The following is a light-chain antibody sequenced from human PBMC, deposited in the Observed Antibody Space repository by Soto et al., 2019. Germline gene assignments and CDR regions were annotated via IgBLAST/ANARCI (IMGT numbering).Light chain of an antibody. CDR3: SSYTSSSTLEV. CDR2: DVT. CDR1: SSDVGGYNY. Sequence: GDSVTLNRTGTSSDVGGYNYVSWYQQHPGKAPKLIIYDVTNRPSGVSNRFSGSKSGNTASLTISGLQAEDEADYYCSSYTSSSTLEVFGTRTKGT. J-gene: IGLJ1*01. V-gene: IGLV2-14*04.